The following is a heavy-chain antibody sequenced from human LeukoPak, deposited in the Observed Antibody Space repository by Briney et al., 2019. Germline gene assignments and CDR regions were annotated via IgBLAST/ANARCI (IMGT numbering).Heavy chain of an antibody. D-gene: IGHD6-19*01. CDR2: ISSSSSTI. Sequence: GSLRLSCAASGFTFSSYGMSWVRQAPGKGLEWLSYISSSSSTIYYADSVKGRFTISRDNAKNSLYLQLNSLRPEDTGLYYCARDRGGWPDYWGQGTLVTVSS. CDR1: GFTFSSYG. J-gene: IGHJ4*02. V-gene: IGHV3-48*01. CDR3: ARDRGGWPDY.